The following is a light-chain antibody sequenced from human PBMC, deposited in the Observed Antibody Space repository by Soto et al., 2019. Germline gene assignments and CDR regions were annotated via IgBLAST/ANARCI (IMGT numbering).Light chain of an antibody. J-gene: IGKJ5*01. Sequence: EVVLTQSPVTLSLSRGERATLSCRASERIYSAYLGWYQQKPGQAPRLLIYGTSSRATGIPDRFSGSGSGTDFTLTISRLEPEDFAVYYCQQYGNSPITFGQGTRLAI. V-gene: IGKV3-20*01. CDR1: ERIYSAY. CDR2: GTS. CDR3: QQYGNSPIT.